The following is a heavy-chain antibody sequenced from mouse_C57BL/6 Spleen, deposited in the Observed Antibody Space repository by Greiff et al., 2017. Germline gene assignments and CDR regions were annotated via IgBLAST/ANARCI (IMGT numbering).Heavy chain of an antibody. CDR3: ARSHPITAVPRGFAY. CDR1: GYTFTGYW. CDR2: ILPGSGST. D-gene: IGHD1-1*01. Sequence: VQLQQSGAELMKPGASVKLSCKATGYTFTGYWLEWVKQRPGHGLEWIGEILPGSGSTNYNEKFKGKATFTADTSSNTSYMQLSSLTTEDSAIEYCARSHPITAVPRGFAYWGQGTLVTVSA. V-gene: IGHV1-9*01. J-gene: IGHJ3*01.